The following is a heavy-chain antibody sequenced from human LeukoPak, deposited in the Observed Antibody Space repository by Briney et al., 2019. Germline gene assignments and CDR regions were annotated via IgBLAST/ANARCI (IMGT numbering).Heavy chain of an antibody. CDR2: FDPEDGET. CDR1: GYTLTELS. V-gene: IGHV1-24*01. D-gene: IGHD1-26*01. Sequence: APVKVSCKVSGYTLTELSMHWVRQAPGKGLEWMGGFDPEDGETIYAQKFQGRVTMTEDTSTDTAYMELSSLRSEDTAVYYCATGELSGDAFDIWGQGTMVTVSS. CDR3: ATGELSGDAFDI. J-gene: IGHJ3*02.